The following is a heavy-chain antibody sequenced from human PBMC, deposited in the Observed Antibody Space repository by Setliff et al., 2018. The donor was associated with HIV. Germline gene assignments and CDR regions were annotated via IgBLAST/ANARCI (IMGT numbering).Heavy chain of an antibody. CDR3: ATPLDSSGYFGSDYFDY. CDR2: IIPILGIA. J-gene: IGHJ4*02. Sequence: GASVKVSCKASGGTFSSYTISWVRQAPGQGLEWMGRIIPILGIANYAQKFQGRVTITADKSTSTAYMELSSLRSEDTAVYYCATPLDSSGYFGSDYFDYWGQGALVTVSS. CDR1: GGTFSSYT. V-gene: IGHV1-69*02. D-gene: IGHD3-22*01.